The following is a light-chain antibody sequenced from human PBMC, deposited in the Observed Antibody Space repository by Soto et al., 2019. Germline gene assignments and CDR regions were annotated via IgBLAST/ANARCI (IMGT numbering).Light chain of an antibody. CDR1: SSNIGAGYD. CDR2: GNS. Sequence: QSVLTQPPSVSGAPGQRVTISCTGSSSNIGAGYDVHWYQQLPGTAPKLLIYGNSNRPSGLPDRFSGSKSGTSASLAITGLQAEDEADYYCQSYDGSLSSLFGGGTKLTVL. V-gene: IGLV1-40*01. CDR3: QSYDGSLSSL. J-gene: IGLJ3*02.